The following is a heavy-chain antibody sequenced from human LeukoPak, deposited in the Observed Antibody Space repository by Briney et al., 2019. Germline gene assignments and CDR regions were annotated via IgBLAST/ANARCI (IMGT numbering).Heavy chain of an antibody. CDR3: AKGLQLWSYYYYGMDV. CDR1: GFTFSSYG. D-gene: IGHD5-18*01. V-gene: IGHV3-30*02. CDR2: IWYGGSNK. Sequence: GGSLRLSCAASGFTFSSYGMHWVRQAPGKGLEWEAVIWYGGSNKYYADSVKGRFTISRDNSKNTLYLQMNSLRAEDTAVYYCAKGLQLWSYYYYGMDVWGQGTTVTVSS. J-gene: IGHJ6*02.